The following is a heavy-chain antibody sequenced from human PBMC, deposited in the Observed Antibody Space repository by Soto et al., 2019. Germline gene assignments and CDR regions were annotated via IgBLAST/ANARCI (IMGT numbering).Heavy chain of an antibody. J-gene: IGHJ4*02. CDR3: AGGYGRNFDL. CDR2: INHSGST. Sequence: QVQLQQWGAGLLKPSETLSLTCAVYGGSFSGYYWNWIRQPPGKGLEWIGEINHSGSTNYNPSLKSRVTISVDTSKNQFSLKLSSVTAADTAVYYCAGGYGRNFDLWGQGTLVPVSS. D-gene: IGHD3-10*01. V-gene: IGHV4-34*01. CDR1: GGSFSGYY.